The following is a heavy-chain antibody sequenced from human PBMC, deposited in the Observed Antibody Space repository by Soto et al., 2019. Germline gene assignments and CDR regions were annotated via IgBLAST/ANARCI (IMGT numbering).Heavy chain of an antibody. V-gene: IGHV3-33*01. CDR1: GFTFSSYG. CDR2: IWYDGSNK. CDR3: ARGMTTGTDDAFDI. J-gene: IGHJ3*02. Sequence: QVQLVESGGGVVQPGRSLRLSCAASGFTFSSYGMHWVRQAPGKGLEWVAVIWYDGSNKYYADSVKGRFTISRDNSKNTLYLQMNSLRAEDKAVYYCARGMTTGTDDAFDIWGQGTMVTVSS. D-gene: IGHD4-17*01.